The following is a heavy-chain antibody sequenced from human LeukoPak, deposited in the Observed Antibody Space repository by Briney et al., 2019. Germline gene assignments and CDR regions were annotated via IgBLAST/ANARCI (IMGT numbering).Heavy chain of an antibody. CDR2: ISGSGSDI. Sequence: PGGSLRLSCEASGFTFSDFYMTWLRQAPGKGLEWVSYISGSGSDIKYAHSVKGRFSISRDNADNTLYLQMNSLRAEDTAMYYCSRDPRLVDYWGQGTLVTVSS. V-gene: IGHV3-11*01. CDR3: SRDPRLVDY. J-gene: IGHJ4*02. CDR1: GFTFSDFY.